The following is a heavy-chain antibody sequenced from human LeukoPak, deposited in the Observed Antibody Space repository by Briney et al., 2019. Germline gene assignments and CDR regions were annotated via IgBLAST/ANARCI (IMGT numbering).Heavy chain of an antibody. CDR3: ARAVRDYDFWSGYPLFDY. D-gene: IGHD3-3*01. CDR2: IYYSGSA. CDR1: GGSISSYY. J-gene: IGHJ4*02. V-gene: IGHV4-59*01. Sequence: PSETLSLTCTVSGGSISSYYWSWVRQPPGKGLEWIGYIYYSGSANYNPSLKSRVTISVDTSKNQFSLRLGSVAAADTAVYYWARAVRDYDFWSGYPLFDYWGQGTLVTVSS.